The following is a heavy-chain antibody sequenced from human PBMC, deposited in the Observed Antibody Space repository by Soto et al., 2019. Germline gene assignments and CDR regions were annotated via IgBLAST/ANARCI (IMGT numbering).Heavy chain of an antibody. CDR2: IYYSGST. J-gene: IGHJ4*02. D-gene: IGHD7-27*01. CDR1: GGSISSYS. V-gene: IGHV4-59*08. Sequence: SETVSRTCTVAGGSISSYSVSWIRQPPGKGLEWIGYIYYSGSTNYNPSLKSRVTISVDTSKNQFSLKLSSVTAADTAVYYCARRWGRTFDYWGQGAPVTVS. CDR3: ARRWGRTFDY.